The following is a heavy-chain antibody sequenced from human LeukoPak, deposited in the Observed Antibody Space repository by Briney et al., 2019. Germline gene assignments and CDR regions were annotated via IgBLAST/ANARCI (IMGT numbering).Heavy chain of an antibody. CDR1: GGSISRSSYF. D-gene: IGHD5-12*01. J-gene: IGHJ2*01. CDR3: ARLGYDFGWYFDL. Sequence: SETLSLTCTVSGGSISRSSYFWGWIRQPPGKGLKWIGSIYYSGSTYYNPSLKSRVAISVDTSKDQFSLKLSSVTAADTAVYYCARLGYDFGWYFDLWGRGTLVIVSS. V-gene: IGHV4-39*01. CDR2: IYYSGST.